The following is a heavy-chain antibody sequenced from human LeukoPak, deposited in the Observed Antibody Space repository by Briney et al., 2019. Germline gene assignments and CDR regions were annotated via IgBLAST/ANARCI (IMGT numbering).Heavy chain of an antibody. CDR1: GFTFSTYS. V-gene: IGHV3-21*01. CDR2: INSRSNYL. Sequence: GGSLRLSCSASGFTFSTYSMNWVRQAPGKGLEWVSSINSRSNYLYYADSVEGRFTISRDNAKNSLYLQMNSLRAEDTAVYYCARDEGSSSWYGGLDYWGQGALVTVSS. CDR3: ARDEGSSSWYGGLDY. D-gene: IGHD6-13*01. J-gene: IGHJ4*02.